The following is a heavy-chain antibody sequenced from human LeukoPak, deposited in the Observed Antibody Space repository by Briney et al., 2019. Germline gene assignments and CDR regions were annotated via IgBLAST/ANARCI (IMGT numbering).Heavy chain of an antibody. J-gene: IGHJ6*02. CDR2: ISSSSSYT. Sequence: NSGGSLRLSCAASGFTFSDYYMSWIRQALGKGLEWVSYISSSSSYTNYADSVKGRFTISRDNAKNSLYLQMNSLRAEDTAVYYCARDRPGQLWRTYYYYGMDVWGQGTTVTVSS. CDR3: ARDRPGQLWRTYYYYGMDV. CDR1: GFTFSDYY. V-gene: IGHV3-11*06. D-gene: IGHD5-18*01.